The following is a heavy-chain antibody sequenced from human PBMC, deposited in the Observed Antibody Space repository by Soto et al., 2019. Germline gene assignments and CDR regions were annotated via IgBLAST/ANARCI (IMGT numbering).Heavy chain of an antibody. V-gene: IGHV3-74*01. D-gene: IGHD3-16*01. CDR1: GFTFSSSW. CDR2: INSDGGTT. J-gene: IGHJ4*02. CDR3: TRDWSYASEY. Sequence: GGSLRLSCAASGFTFSSSWMHWVRQAPGKGLMWVSHINSDGGTTTFADSVKGRFTISRDNAKNTVYLQMNSLRAEDTAVYYCTRDWSYASEYWGQGTLVTVSS.